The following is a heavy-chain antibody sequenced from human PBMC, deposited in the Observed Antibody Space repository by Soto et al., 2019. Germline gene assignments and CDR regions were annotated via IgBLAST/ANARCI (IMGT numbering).Heavy chain of an antibody. Sequence: GGSLRLCCTASGFTFSNYGMHWVRQAPGKGLEWVAIISYDGNGKYYADSVKGRFSISRDNSKNTLSLQMNDLRSDDTAMYYCAKDVEFLLPYYNYGMDVWAQRTTVTVSS. CDR1: GFTFSNYG. D-gene: IGHD2-15*01. CDR2: ISYDGNGK. J-gene: IGHJ6*02. V-gene: IGHV3-30*18. CDR3: AKDVEFLLPYYNYGMDV.